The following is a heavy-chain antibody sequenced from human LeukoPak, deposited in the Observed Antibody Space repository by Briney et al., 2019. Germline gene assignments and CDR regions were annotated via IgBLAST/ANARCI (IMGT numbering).Heavy chain of an antibody. Sequence: KPSETLSLTCAVYGGSFSSYYWSWIRQPAGKGLEWIGRIYTSGSTNYNPSLKSRVTMSVDTSKNQFSLKLSSVTAADTAVYYCARMTGSGSYYLIGAFDIWGQGTMVTVSS. D-gene: IGHD1-26*01. V-gene: IGHV4-59*10. J-gene: IGHJ3*02. CDR1: GGSFSSYY. CDR2: IYTSGST. CDR3: ARMTGSGSYYLIGAFDI.